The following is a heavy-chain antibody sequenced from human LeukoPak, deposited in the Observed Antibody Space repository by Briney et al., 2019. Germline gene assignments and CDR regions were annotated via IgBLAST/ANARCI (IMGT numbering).Heavy chain of an antibody. J-gene: IGHJ4*02. CDR1: GFTLRSYD. V-gene: IGHV3-23*01. CDR2: TSGSGGNT. D-gene: IGHD5-12*01. CDR3: AKEYSGYDFDY. Sequence: GGSLRLFCAASGFTLRSYDMSWVRQASGKGVGWVAATSGSGGNTYYADSVKGRFTISRDNSKNTLYLQMNSLRAEDTAVYYCAKEYSGYDFDYWGQGTLVTVSS.